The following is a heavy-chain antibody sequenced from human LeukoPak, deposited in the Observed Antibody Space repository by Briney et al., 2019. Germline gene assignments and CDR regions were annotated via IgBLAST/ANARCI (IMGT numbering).Heavy chain of an antibody. V-gene: IGHV1-46*01. CDR3: ASPIDPGVYDILTGYYRDPLDAFDI. J-gene: IGHJ3*02. D-gene: IGHD3-9*01. CDR1: GYTFTSYY. CDR2: INPSGVST. Sequence: ASVKVSCKASGYTFTSYYMHWVRQAPGQGLEWMGIINPSGVSTSYAQKFQGRVTMTRDMSTSTVYMELSSLRSEDTAVYYCASPIDPGVYDILTGYYRDPLDAFDIWGQGTMVTVSS.